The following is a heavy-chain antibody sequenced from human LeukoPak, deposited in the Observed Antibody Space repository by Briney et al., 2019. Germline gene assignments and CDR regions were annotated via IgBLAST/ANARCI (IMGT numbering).Heavy chain of an antibody. CDR3: ARDNYYGSGSYDY. D-gene: IGHD3-10*01. CDR2: INPNSGGT. Sequence: ASVKVSCKASGYTFTGYYMHWVRQAPGQGLEWMGWINPNSGGTNYAQKFQGRVTMTRDTSISTAYMELSRLRSDDTAVCYCARDNYYGSGSYDYWGQGTLVTVSS. CDR1: GYTFTGYY. J-gene: IGHJ4*02. V-gene: IGHV1-2*02.